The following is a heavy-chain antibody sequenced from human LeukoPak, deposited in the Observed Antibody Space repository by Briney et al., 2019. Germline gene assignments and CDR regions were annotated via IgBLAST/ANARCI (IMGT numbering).Heavy chain of an antibody. Sequence: GESLKISCKGSGYSFTSYWIGWVRQMPGKGLEWMGIIYPGDSDTRYSPSFQGQVAISADKSISTAYLQWSSLKASDTAMYYCARSITMVRGVIISWFDPWGQGTLVTVSS. J-gene: IGHJ5*02. D-gene: IGHD3-10*01. CDR3: ARSITMVRGVIISWFDP. CDR1: GYSFTSYW. CDR2: IYPGDSDT. V-gene: IGHV5-51*01.